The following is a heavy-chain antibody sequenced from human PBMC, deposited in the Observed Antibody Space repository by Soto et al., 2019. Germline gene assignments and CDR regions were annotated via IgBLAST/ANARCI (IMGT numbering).Heavy chain of an antibody. J-gene: IGHJ6*02. V-gene: IGHV3-66*01. Sequence: GESLKISCAASGFTVSSNYMSWVRQAPGKGLEWVSVIYSGGSTYYADSVKGRFTISRDNSKNTLYLQMNSLRAEDTAVYYCARDSYRGAVAGTRYYGMDVWGQGTTVTVSS. D-gene: IGHD6-19*01. CDR1: GFTVSSNY. CDR3: ARDSYRGAVAGTRYYGMDV. CDR2: IYSGGST.